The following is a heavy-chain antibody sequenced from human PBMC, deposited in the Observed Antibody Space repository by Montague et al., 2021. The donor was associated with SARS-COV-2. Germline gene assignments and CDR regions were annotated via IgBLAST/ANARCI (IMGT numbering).Heavy chain of an antibody. J-gene: IGHJ3*01. CDR3: ARGRQHFNMIVVVMTGGEYYFDL. CDR2: INHRGTS. D-gene: IGHD3-22*01. CDR1: GGSFSDYF. Sequence: SETLSLTCAVYGGSFSDYFWTWIRQPPGKGLEWIGEINHRGTSNYNPSLKSRVSISVDTSKNQFSLYLGSVTAADTAVYYCARGRQHFNMIVVVMTGGEYYFDLWGPGTMVTVSS. V-gene: IGHV4-34*01.